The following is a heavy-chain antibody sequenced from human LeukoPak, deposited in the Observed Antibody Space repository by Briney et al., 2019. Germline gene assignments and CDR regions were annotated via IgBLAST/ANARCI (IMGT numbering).Heavy chain of an antibody. J-gene: IGHJ5*02. CDR1: GVSSSIVA. Sequence: GGSLTLSCSAAGVSSSIVAMSWVRQAPGTGLEWVSTISGSGDSTFYADSVKGRFTISRDNPKKTLYLQMNSLRADDTAVYYRGIEKYSTIEECRTPVSCFDLWGQGTLATVSS. D-gene: IGHD5/OR15-5a*01. CDR2: ISGSGDST. V-gene: IGHV3-23*01. CDR3: GIEKYSTIEECRTPVSCFDL.